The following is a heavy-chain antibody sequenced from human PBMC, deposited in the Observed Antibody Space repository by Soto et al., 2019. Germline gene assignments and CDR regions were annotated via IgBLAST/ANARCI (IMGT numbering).Heavy chain of an antibody. V-gene: IGHV1-2*04. CDR1: GYTFTGYY. CDR2: INPNSGGT. Sequence: QVQLVQSGAEVKKPGASVKVSCKASGYTFTGYYMHWVRQAPGQGLEWMGWINPNSGGTNYAQKLQCWVTMTKQTSISTAYMELSRLRSDDTAVYYCARSHKGHNWFDPWGQGTLVTVSS. J-gene: IGHJ5*02. CDR3: ARSHKGHNWFDP.